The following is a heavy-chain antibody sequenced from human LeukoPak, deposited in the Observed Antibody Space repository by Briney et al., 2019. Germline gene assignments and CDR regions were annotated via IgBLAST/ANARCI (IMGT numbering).Heavy chain of an antibody. V-gene: IGHV3-23*01. CDR2: ISGSGGST. CDR3: ARGTGYNTGRSVDY. J-gene: IGHJ4*02. D-gene: IGHD6-25*01. Sequence: GSLRLSCTASGFTFSSYSMTWVRQAPGKGLEWVSAISGSGGSTYYADSVKGRFTISRDNSKNTLYLQMNSLRAEDTAVYYCARGTGYNTGRSVDYWGQGTLVTVSS. CDR1: GFTFSSYS.